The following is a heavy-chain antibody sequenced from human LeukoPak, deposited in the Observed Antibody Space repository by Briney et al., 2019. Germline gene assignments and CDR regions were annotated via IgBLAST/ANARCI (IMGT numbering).Heavy chain of an antibody. Sequence: GESLKISCKGSGYSFTSYWIGWARQMPGKGLEWMGIIYPGDSDTRYSPSFQGQVTISADKSIGTAYLQWSSLKASDTAMYYCAKPINSDAFDVWGQGTMVTVSS. D-gene: IGHD5-12*01. CDR2: IYPGDSDT. CDR1: GYSFTSYW. J-gene: IGHJ3*01. CDR3: AKPINSDAFDV. V-gene: IGHV5-51*01.